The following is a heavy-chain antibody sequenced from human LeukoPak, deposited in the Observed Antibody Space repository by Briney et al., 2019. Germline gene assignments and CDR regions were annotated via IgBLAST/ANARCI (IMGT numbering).Heavy chain of an antibody. CDR1: GFTFDDYG. Sequence: GGSLRFSCAASGFTFDDYGMSRVRQAPGKGLEWVSAISGSDGNTYYADSVKGRFTISRDNSKNTLYLQLNSLRAEDTALYYCAKDRNRDSSSWYYFDYWGQGTLVTVSS. V-gene: IGHV3-23*01. J-gene: IGHJ4*02. D-gene: IGHD6-13*01. CDR2: ISGSDGNT. CDR3: AKDRNRDSSSWYYFDY.